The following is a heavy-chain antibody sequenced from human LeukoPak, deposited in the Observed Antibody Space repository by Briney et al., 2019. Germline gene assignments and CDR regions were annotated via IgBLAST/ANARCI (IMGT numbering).Heavy chain of an antibody. D-gene: IGHD3-22*01. J-gene: IGHJ4*02. CDR2: IYSSGST. CDR1: GDSINSYY. CDR3: ARAQRRYYDSSGYPYYFDY. V-gene: IGHV4-4*07. Sequence: SETLSLTCTVSGDSINSYYWSWIRQPAGKGLEWIGRIYSSGSTNYNPSLKSRVSMSVDTSKNQFSLKLTSVTAADTAVYYCARAQRRYYDSSGYPYYFDYWGQGTLVTVSS.